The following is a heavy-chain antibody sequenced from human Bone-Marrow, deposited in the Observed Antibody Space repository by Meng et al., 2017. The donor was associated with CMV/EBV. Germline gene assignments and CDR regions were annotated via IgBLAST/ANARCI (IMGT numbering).Heavy chain of an antibody. CDR1: GFNFSAYG. CDR3: AKDLLVGATKGYFDY. D-gene: IGHD1-26*01. J-gene: IGHJ4*02. V-gene: IGHV3-30*02. Sequence: GGSLRLSCAASGFNFSAYGMHWVRQVPGKGLEWVAFIPYDGSNQYYADSVKGRFSISRDNSKNTLYLQMNSLRAEDTAVYYCAKDLLVGATKGYFDYWGQGTLVTVSS. CDR2: IPYDGSNQ.